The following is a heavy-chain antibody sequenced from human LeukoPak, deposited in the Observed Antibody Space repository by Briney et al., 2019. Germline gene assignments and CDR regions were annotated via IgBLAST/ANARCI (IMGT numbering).Heavy chain of an antibody. CDR1: GFTVSSNY. CDR3: ATVRSSNWYDGFDY. Sequence: GGSLRLSCAASGFTVSSNYMSWVRQAPGKGLEWVSVIYSGGSTYYADSVKGRFTISRDNSKNTLYLQMNSLRAEDTAVYYCATVRSSNWYDGFDYWGQGTLVTVSS. D-gene: IGHD6-13*01. J-gene: IGHJ4*02. V-gene: IGHV3-66*01. CDR2: IYSGGST.